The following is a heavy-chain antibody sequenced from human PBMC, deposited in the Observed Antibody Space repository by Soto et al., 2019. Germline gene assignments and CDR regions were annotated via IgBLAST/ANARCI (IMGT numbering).Heavy chain of an antibody. CDR1: GFTFSSYS. CDR3: ARFLGRIGGNYNYYYYGMDV. J-gene: IGHJ6*02. D-gene: IGHD4-4*01. V-gene: IGHV3-21*01. Sequence: GGSLRLSCAASGFTFSSYSMNWVRQAPGKGLEWVSSISSSSSYIYYADSVKGRFTISRDNAKNSLYLQMNSLRAEDTAVYYCARFLGRIGGNYNYYYYGMDVWGQGT. CDR2: ISSSSSYI.